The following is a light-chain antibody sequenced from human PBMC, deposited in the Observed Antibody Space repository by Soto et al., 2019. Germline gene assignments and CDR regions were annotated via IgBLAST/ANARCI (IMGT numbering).Light chain of an antibody. CDR2: GAS. CDR1: QSVRSH. V-gene: IGKV1-39*01. J-gene: IGKJ1*01. CDR3: QQSFRTHRT. Sequence: DIQMTQSPSSLSASVGDRVTITCRASQSVRSHLNWFQQKPGKAPDLLIYGASTLQFGVPSRFSGSGSGTDFILTISNLQPEDFAIYYCQQSFRTHRTFGQGTKVEIK.